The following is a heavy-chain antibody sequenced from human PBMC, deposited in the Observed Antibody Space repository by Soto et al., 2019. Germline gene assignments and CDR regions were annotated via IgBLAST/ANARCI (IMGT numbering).Heavy chain of an antibody. J-gene: IGHJ4*02. CDR1: GGTFRNYP. CDR3: ARGLLVVLNSFES. CDR2: IFPLTDIP. Sequence: QVQLVQSGTEVKKPGSSVKVSCKASGGTFRNYPINWVRQAPGQGLEWMGSIFPLTDIPDYAQNFQARHTITAHQSTSTAYMELSSLTSDDTAMYICARGLLVVLNSFESWAQVTLVAGSS. V-gene: IGHV1-69*02.